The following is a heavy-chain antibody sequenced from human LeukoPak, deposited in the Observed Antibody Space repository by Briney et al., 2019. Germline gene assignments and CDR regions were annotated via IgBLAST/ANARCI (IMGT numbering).Heavy chain of an antibody. CDR3: AKDLSRWGSYRSDAFDI. CDR2: ISWNGGSI. J-gene: IGHJ3*02. D-gene: IGHD3-16*02. CDR1: GFTFDDYA. Sequence: GGSLRLSCVASGFTFDDYAMHWVRQAPGKGLERISYISWNGGSIDYADSVKGRFTISRDNAKNSLYLQMNSLRTEDTALYYCAKDLSRWGSYRSDAFDIWGQGTMVTVSS. V-gene: IGHV3-9*01.